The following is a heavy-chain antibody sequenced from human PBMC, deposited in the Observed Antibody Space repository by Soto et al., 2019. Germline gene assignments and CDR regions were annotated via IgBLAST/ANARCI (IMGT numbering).Heavy chain of an antibody. CDR3: AAPPNRDAYNYGY. Sequence: SVKVSCKASGLTFSSSAVQWVRQARGQRLEWIGWIVVGSGSTKYAQKFQERVTITRDMSTSTAYLELNSLRSEDTAVYYCAAPPNRDAYNYGYWG. D-gene: IGHD5-12*01. V-gene: IGHV1-58*01. CDR1: GLTFSSSA. J-gene: IGHJ4*01. CDR2: IVVGSGST.